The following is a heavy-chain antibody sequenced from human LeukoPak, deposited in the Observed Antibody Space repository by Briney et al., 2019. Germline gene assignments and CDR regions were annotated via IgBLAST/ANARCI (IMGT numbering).Heavy chain of an antibody. Sequence: GGSLRLSCAASGFTFSSYSMNWVRQAPGEGLEWVSSISSSSSYIYYADSVKGRFTISRDNAKNSLYLQMNSLRAEDTAVYYCAREGGGAASHSGSYSGWGQGTLVTVSS. V-gene: IGHV3-21*01. CDR3: AREGGGAASHSGSYSG. CDR2: ISSSSSYI. D-gene: IGHD3-10*01. J-gene: IGHJ4*02. CDR1: GFTFSSYS.